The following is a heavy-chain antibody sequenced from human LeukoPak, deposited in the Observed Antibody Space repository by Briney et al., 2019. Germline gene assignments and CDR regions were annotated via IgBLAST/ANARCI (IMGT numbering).Heavy chain of an antibody. D-gene: IGHD3-3*01. CDR1: GYTFTSYG. J-gene: IGHJ3*02. CDR3: ARDVPRDRYDFWSGYYTSALDI. CDR2: ISAYNGNT. V-gene: IGHV1-18*01. Sequence: ASVKVSCKASGYTFTSYGISWVRQAPGQGLEWMGWISAYNGNTNYAQKLQGRVTMTTDTSTSTAYMELRSLRSDDTAVYYCARDVPRDRYDFWSGYYTSALDIWGQGTMVTVSS.